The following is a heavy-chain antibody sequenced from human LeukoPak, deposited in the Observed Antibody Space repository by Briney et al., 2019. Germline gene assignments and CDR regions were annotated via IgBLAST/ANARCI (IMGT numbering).Heavy chain of an antibody. D-gene: IGHD6-6*01. CDR1: GYTFTDYY. CDR2: INPNSGGT. Sequence: ASVTVSCKASGYTFTDYYMHWVRQAPGQGLEWMGWINPNSGGTNFAQKFQGRVAMTRDTSISTAYLELGSLRSDDTAVYFCARARRQLVPYFDSWGQGTLVTVSS. CDR3: ARARRQLVPYFDS. J-gene: IGHJ4*02. V-gene: IGHV1-2*02.